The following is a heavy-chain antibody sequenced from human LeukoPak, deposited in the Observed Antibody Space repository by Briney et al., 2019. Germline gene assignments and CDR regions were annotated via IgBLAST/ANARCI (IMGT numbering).Heavy chain of an antibody. Sequence: GGSLRLSCAASGFTSSGSAMHCVRQASGKGLEWVGRIRSKANSYATAYAASVKGRFTISRDDSKNTAYLQMNSLKTEDTAVYYCTRLSQYSSGRSGFDYWGQGTLVTVSS. CDR2: IRSKANSYAT. V-gene: IGHV3-73*01. CDR1: GFTSSGSA. J-gene: IGHJ4*02. D-gene: IGHD6-19*01. CDR3: TRLSQYSSGRSGFDY.